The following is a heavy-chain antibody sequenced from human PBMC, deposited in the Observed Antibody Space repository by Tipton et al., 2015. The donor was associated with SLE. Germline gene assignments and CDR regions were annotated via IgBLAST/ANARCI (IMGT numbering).Heavy chain of an antibody. D-gene: IGHD3-16*01. V-gene: IGHV4-39*01. CDR1: HGSINSNTYY. CDR2: IDYTGNN. J-gene: IGHJ4*02. Sequence: TLSLTCSVSHGSINSNTYYWAWIRQPPGKGLEWIGTIDYTGNNQYYQSSLKGRVTISADTSKNQFSLKLTSVTAADTAVYYCARKISVPAWGDYFDYWGLGTRVIVSS. CDR3: ARKISVPAWGDYFDY.